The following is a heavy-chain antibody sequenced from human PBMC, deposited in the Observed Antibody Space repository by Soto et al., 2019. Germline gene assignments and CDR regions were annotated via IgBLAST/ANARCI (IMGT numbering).Heavy chain of an antibody. CDR3: ARVFSSSWRNYYNHGMDV. D-gene: IGHD6-13*01. V-gene: IGHV3-33*01. CDR2: IWYDGSNK. J-gene: IGHJ6*02. Sequence: SGGSLRLSCAASGFTFSSYGMHWVRLAPGKGLEWVAVIWYDGSNKYYADSVKGRFTISRDNSKSTLYLQMNSLRAEDTAVYYCARVFSSSWRNYYNHGMDVLGPGTRVTVSS. CDR1: GFTFSSYG.